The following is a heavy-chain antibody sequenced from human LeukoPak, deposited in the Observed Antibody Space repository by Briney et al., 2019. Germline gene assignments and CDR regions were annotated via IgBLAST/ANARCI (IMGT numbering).Heavy chain of an antibody. CDR3: ATYCTGGSCDSEDYYYGMDA. CDR2: ISAYNGNT. Sequence: ASVKVSCKASGYTFTSYGISWVRQAPGQGLEWMGWISAYNGNTNYAEKFQGRVTLTTDTSTSTAYMELRSLRSDDTALYYCATYCTGGSCDSEDYYYGMDAWGQGTTVTVSS. J-gene: IGHJ6*02. D-gene: IGHD2-15*01. CDR1: GYTFTSYG. V-gene: IGHV1-18*01.